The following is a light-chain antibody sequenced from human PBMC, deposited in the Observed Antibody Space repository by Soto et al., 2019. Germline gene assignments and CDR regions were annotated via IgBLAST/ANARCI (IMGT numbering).Light chain of an antibody. CDR1: QSLFYTSYNKNY. Sequence: IVMTQSPDSLSVSLGERATINCKTSQSLFYTSYNKNYLGWYQHKPGQPPKMLIYWASTRASGVPDRFVGGGSGTDFTLTIRSLQAEDVAVYYCQQSCNMPLTFGQGTKVDI. CDR3: QQSCNMPLT. CDR2: WAS. J-gene: IGKJ1*01. V-gene: IGKV4-1*01.